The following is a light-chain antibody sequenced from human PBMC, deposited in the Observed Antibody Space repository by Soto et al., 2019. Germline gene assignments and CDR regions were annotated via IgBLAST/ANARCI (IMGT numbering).Light chain of an antibody. CDR1: QSLLHRNGNSY. CDR2: LAS. V-gene: IGKV2-28*01. CDR3: MQALQSSFT. J-gene: IGKJ3*01. Sequence: DIVMTQSPLSLSVTPGEAASISCRCSQSLLHRNGNSYLDWYLQRPGQSPQLLISLASNRASGVPDRLSGSGSGTDFTLHISRVEAEDVRVYYCMQALQSSFTFGPGTKVDL.